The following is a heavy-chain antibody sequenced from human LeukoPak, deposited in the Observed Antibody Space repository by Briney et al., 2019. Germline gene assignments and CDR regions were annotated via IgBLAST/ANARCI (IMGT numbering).Heavy chain of an antibody. J-gene: IGHJ3*02. Sequence: PGGSLRLSCAASGFTFSSYSMNWVRQAPGKGLEWVSSISSSSSYIYYADSVKGRFTISRDNSKNTLYLQMNSLRAEDTAVYYCAKPHYYDSSGYYYVDAFDIWGQGTMVTVSS. CDR2: ISSSSSYI. D-gene: IGHD3-22*01. CDR1: GFTFSSYS. CDR3: AKPHYYDSSGYYYVDAFDI. V-gene: IGHV3-21*04.